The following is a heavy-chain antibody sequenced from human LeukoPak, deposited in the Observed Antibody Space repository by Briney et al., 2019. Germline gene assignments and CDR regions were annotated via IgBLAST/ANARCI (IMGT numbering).Heavy chain of an antibody. CDR1: GGSISSYY. CDR3: ARVAGGCQRLWTPYYYYMDV. J-gene: IGHJ6*03. CDR2: IYYSGST. D-gene: IGHD2-2*01. Sequence: SETLSLTCTVSGGSISSYYGSWIRQPPGKGLEWVGYIYYSGSTNYNPSLKSRVTISVDTSKNQFSLKLSSVTAADTAVYYWARVAGGCQRLWTPYYYYMDVWGKGTRVTVSS. V-gene: IGHV4-59*12.